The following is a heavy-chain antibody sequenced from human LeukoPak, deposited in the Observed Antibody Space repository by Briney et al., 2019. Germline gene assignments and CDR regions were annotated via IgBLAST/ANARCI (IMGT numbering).Heavy chain of an antibody. CDR3: ARGDTAMATGY. D-gene: IGHD5-18*01. V-gene: IGHV3-21*01. Sequence: GGPLRLSCAASGFTFSTYAMSWVRQAPGKGLEWVSSISSSSSYIYYADSVKGRFTISRDNAKNSLYLQMNSLRAEDTAVYYCARGDTAMATGYWGQGTLVTVSS. CDR2: ISSSSSYI. CDR1: GFTFSTYA. J-gene: IGHJ4*02.